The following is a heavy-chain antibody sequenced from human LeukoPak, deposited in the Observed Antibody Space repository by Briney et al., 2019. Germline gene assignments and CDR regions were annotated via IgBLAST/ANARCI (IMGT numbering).Heavy chain of an antibody. Sequence: SETLSLTCTVSGGSISSSSYYWDWIRQPPGKGLEWIGSIYYSGSTYYNPSLKSRVTISVDTSKNQFSLKLSSVTAADTAVYFCARHSSSRYVPFDYWGQGTLVTVSS. J-gene: IGHJ4*02. D-gene: IGHD6-13*01. V-gene: IGHV4-39*01. CDR1: GGSISSSSYY. CDR2: IYYSGST. CDR3: ARHSSSRYVPFDY.